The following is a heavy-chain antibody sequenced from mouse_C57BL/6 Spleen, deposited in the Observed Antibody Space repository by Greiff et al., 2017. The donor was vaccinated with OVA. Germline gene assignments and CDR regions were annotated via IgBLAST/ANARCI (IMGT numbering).Heavy chain of an antibody. CDR1: GYTFTSYW. Sequence: QVQLQQPGAELVMPGASVKLSCKASGYTFTSYWMHWVKQRPGQGLEWIGEIDPSDSYTNYNQKFKGKSTLTVDKSSSTAYMQLSSLTSEDSAVDYCARRTEDFYFDYWGQGTTLTVSS. CDR3: ARRTEDFYFDY. V-gene: IGHV1-69*01. J-gene: IGHJ2*01. CDR2: IDPSDSYT.